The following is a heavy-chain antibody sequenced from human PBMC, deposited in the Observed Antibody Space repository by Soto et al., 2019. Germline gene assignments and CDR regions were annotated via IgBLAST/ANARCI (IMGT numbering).Heavy chain of an antibody. CDR3: SYDTFGDKDF. CDR1: GYTFTSYY. V-gene: IGHV1-46*04. CDR2: INPSGGST. Sequence: GASVKVSCKASGYTFTSYYMHWVRQAPGQGLEWMGIINPSGGSTTYADSVKGRFTISRDNAKNTLYLQMNSLGVEDTALYYCSYDTFGDKDFWGQGTPVTVSS. J-gene: IGHJ4*02. D-gene: IGHD3-9*01.